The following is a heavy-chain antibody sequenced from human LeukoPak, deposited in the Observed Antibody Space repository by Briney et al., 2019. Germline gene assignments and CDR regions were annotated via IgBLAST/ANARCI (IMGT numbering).Heavy chain of an antibody. J-gene: IGHJ6*03. Sequence: PSETLSLTCAVYGGSFSGYYWSWIRQPPGKGLEWIGEINHIGSTNYNPSLKSRVTISVDTSKNQFSLKLSSVTAADTAVYYCARGLYYDFWSGYSDYYYYYYMDVWGKGTTVTVSS. CDR3: ARGLYYDFWSGYSDYYYYYYMDV. D-gene: IGHD3-3*01. CDR2: INHIGST. CDR1: GGSFSGYY. V-gene: IGHV4-34*01.